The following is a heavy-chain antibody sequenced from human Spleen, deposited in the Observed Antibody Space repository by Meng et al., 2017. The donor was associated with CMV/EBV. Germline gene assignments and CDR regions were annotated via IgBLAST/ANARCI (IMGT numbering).Heavy chain of an antibody. CDR1: GFTFTTYW. Sequence: GGSLRLSCKAAGFTFTTYWMSWVRQAPGKGLEWVAKIKQNGSEKYYADSVKGRFTISRDNAKNSLHLQMNRLGVDDTAVYYCVRENLFEWFGTPDYGMDVWGQGTTVTVSS. V-gene: IGHV3-7*01. J-gene: IGHJ6*02. D-gene: IGHD3-10*01. CDR2: IKQNGSEK. CDR3: VRENLFEWFGTPDYGMDV.